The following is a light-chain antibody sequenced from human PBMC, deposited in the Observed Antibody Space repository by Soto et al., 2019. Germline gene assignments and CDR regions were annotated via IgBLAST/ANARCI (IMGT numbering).Light chain of an antibody. J-gene: IGLJ1*01. Sequence: QSALTQPASVSGSPGQSITISCTGTSSDVGSYNVVSWYQQHPGKAPKLMIYEGSKRPSGVSNRFPGSKSSNPAFQTISGRQGEDEADFYWCSYADSRTPVFGVGPKLTVL. V-gene: IGLV2-23*01. CDR2: EGS. CDR1: SSDVGSYNV. CDR3: CSYADSRTPV.